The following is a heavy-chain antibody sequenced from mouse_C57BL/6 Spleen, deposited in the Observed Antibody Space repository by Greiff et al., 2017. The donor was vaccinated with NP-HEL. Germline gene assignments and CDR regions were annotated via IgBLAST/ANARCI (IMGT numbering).Heavy chain of an antibody. V-gene: IGHV5-17*01. Sequence: DVQLVESGGGLVKPGGSLKLSCAASGFTFSDYGMHWVRQAPEKGLEWVAYISSGSSTIYYADTVKGRFTISRDNAKNTLFLQMTSLRSEDTAMYYCARDYAYSGAYWGQGTLVTVSA. CDR2: ISSGSSTI. CDR3: ARDYAYSGAY. CDR1: GFTFSDYG. D-gene: IGHD1-1*02. J-gene: IGHJ3*01.